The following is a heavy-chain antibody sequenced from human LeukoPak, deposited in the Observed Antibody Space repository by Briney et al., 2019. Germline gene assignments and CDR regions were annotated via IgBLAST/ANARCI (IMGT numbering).Heavy chain of an antibody. CDR2: IYYSGST. V-gene: IGHV4-39*01. D-gene: IGHD3-10*01. CDR1: GGSISSSSYY. Sequence: SETLSLICTVSGGSISSSSYYWGWIRQPPGKGLEWIGSIYYSGSTYYNPSLKSRVTISVDTSKYQFSLKLSSVTAADTAVYYCARLSGSGSYYSKIYRWFDPWGQGTLVTVSS. CDR3: ARLSGSGSYYSKIYRWFDP. J-gene: IGHJ5*02.